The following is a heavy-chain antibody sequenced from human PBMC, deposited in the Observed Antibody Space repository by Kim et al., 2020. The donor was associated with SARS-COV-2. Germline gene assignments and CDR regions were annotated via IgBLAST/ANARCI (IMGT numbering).Heavy chain of an antibody. D-gene: IGHD3-10*01. CDR3: GRTMVRGVIPS. J-gene: IGHJ5*02. CDR1: GYAFTTYP. V-gene: IGHV7-4-1*02. CDR2: INTNTGNP. Sequence: ASVKVSCKASGYAFTTYPMTWVRRAPGHGLEWMGWINTNTGNPTYAQGFTGRFVFSLDTSVSTTYLQINSLQAEDTCVYYCGRTMVRGVIPSWGQGTLVTVSS.